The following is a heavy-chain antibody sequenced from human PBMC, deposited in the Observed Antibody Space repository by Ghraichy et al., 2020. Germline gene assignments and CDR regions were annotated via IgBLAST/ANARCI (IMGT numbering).Heavy chain of an antibody. CDR3: ARVLRYFDWLPPAGYMDV. CDR2: INSDGSST. D-gene: IGHD3-9*01. Sequence: GGSLRLSCAASGFTFSSYWMHWVRQAPGKGLVWVSRINSDGSSTSYADSVKGRFTISRDNAKNTLYLQMNSLRAEDTAVYYCARVLRYFDWLPPAGYMDVWGKGTTVTVSS. CDR1: GFTFSSYW. J-gene: IGHJ6*03. V-gene: IGHV3-74*01.